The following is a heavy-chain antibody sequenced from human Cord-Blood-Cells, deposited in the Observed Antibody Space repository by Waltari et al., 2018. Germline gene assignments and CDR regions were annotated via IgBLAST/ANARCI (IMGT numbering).Heavy chain of an antibody. V-gene: IGHV3-7*01. J-gene: IGHJ4*02. CDR3: ARSRDYYFDY. Sequence: EVQLVESGGGLVQPGGSLRLSCAASGFTFSSYWMSWVRKAPGKGRGGVANIKQDGSGKCYVDSVKGRFTISRDNAKNSLYLQMNSLRAEDTAVYYCARSRDYYFDYWGQGTLVTVSS. CDR1: GFTFSSYW. CDR2: IKQDGSGK.